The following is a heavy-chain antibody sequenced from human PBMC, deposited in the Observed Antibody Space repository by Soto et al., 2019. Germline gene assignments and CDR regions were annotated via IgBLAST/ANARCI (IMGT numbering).Heavy chain of an antibody. CDR1: GFTFSGCA. D-gene: IGHD3-10*01. CDR2: IRSKGNSYAR. CDR3: TTPKGRFYYGMDV. V-gene: IGHV3-73*01. J-gene: IGHJ6*02. Sequence: GGSLRLFCAASGFTFSGCAMHRVRQASGKGLEWVGPIRSKGNSYARAYAASVKGRFTISRDDSKNTAYLQMISLKTEDTAVYYCTTPKGRFYYGMDVWGQGTTVTVSS.